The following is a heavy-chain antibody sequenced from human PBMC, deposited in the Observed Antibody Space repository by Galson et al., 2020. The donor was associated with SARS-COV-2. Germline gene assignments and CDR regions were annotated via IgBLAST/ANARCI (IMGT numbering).Heavy chain of an antibody. CDR3: ARLYDHFYYYMDV. Sequence: SETLSLTCAVYGGSFSGYYWSWIRQPPGKGLEWIGEINHSGSTNYNPSLKSRVTISVDTSKNQFSLKLSSVTAADTAVYYCARLYDHFYYYMDVWGKGTTATVSS. V-gene: IGHV4-34*01. J-gene: IGHJ6*03. D-gene: IGHD3-3*01. CDR1: GGSFSGYY. CDR2: INHSGST.